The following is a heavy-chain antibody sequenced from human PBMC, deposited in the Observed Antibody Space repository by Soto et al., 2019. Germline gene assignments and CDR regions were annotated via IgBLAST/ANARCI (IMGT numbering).Heavy chain of an antibody. D-gene: IGHD5-12*01. V-gene: IGHV3-74*01. CDR1: GLTFSSSW. J-gene: IGHJ4*02. CDR2: ISIGGSET. CDR3: VRGYTGYGNFDY. Sequence: HPGGSLRLSCEASGLTFSSSWMHWVRQAPGKGLVWVSRISIGGSETYYADSVKGRFTISRDNARNTLYLQMDSLRAEDTAVYFCVRGYTGYGNFDYWGQGTLVTVSS.